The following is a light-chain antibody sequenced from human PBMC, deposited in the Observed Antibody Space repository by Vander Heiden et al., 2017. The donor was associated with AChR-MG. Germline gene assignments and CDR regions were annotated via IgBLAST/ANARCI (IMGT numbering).Light chain of an antibody. V-gene: IGKV3-20*01. J-gene: IGKJ1*01. CDR3: QQYGRTPRT. CDR2: GAS. Sequence: EIVLTQSPGTLSLSPGDRATLSCRASQRVTSSFLAWYQQQPGQAPSLLIYGASSRATGIPDRFSGSGSGTNFTLTISRLEPEDFAVYYCQQYGRTPRTFGQGTKVEIK. CDR1: QRVTSSF.